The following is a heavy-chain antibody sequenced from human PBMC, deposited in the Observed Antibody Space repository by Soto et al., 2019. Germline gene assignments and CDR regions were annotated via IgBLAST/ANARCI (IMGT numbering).Heavy chain of an antibody. J-gene: IGHJ4*02. D-gene: IGHD3-10*01. CDR1: GYTFTTHY. V-gene: IGHV1-46*01. Sequence: QVQLVQSGTEVKKPGASVKVSCKASGYTFTTHYMHWVRQAPGQGLEWMGIINPNGGRTTYALKFQGRVTMTSETSTNTVYVELTSLRPEDTAVYYCARAGENYGSGTFSPPLRYDFNSWGQGTLVTVSS. CDR3: ARAGENYGSGTFSPPLRYDFNS. CDR2: INPNGGRT.